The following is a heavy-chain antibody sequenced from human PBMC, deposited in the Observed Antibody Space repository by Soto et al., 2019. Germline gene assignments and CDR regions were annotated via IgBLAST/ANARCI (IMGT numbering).Heavy chain of an antibody. V-gene: IGHV4-30-4*08. CDR1: SDSMNSGGYY. CDR3: ARDLWVEPELYYYGMDV. Sequence: SETLSLTCSVSSDSMNSGGYYWSWIRQTPGKGLEWIGHIFYSGTTYYNPSLKSRLTISVDTSKNHFSLRLTSVTAADTAVYYCARDLWVEPELYYYGMDVWGQGTTVTVSS. D-gene: IGHD1-1*01. J-gene: IGHJ6*02. CDR2: IFYSGTT.